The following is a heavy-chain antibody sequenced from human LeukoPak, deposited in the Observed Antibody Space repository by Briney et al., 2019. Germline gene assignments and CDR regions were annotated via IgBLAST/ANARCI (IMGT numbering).Heavy chain of an antibody. CDR3: AGVRAGGNRAFDV. J-gene: IGHJ3*01. V-gene: IGHV3-74*01. Sequence: GGSLRLSCAASGFTFSSYWMHWVRQVPGEGLVWVSRIDPDASASTYADSVKGRFTISGDNAKNTLWLQMNSLRADDTAVYYCAGVRAGGNRAFDVWGQGTVVAVSS. CDR2: IDPDASAS. CDR1: GFTFSSYW. D-gene: IGHD4-23*01.